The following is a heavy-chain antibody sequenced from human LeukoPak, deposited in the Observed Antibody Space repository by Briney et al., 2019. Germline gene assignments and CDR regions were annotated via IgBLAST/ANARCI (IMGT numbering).Heavy chain of an antibody. CDR1: GGTFSSYA. Sequence: GASVKVSCKASGGTFSSYAISWVRQAPGQGLEWMGGIIPIFGTANYAQKFQGRVTITADESTSTAYMELSSLRSEDTAVYYCAKAPPYKHYFDYWGQGTLVTVSS. CDR3: AKAPPYKHYFDY. J-gene: IGHJ4*02. CDR2: IIPIFGTA. V-gene: IGHV1-69*13. D-gene: IGHD1-1*01.